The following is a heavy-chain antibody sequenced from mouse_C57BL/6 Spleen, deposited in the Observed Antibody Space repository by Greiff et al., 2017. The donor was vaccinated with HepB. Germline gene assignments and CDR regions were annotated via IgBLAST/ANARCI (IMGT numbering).Heavy chain of an antibody. V-gene: IGHV1-59*01. CDR2: IDPSDSYT. Sequence: VQLQQSGAELVRPGTSVKLSCKASGYTFTSYWMHWVKQRPGQGLEWIGVIDPSDSYTNYNQKFKGKATLTVDTSSSTAYMQLSSLTSEDSAVYYCARSIGDYYGSSSHYYAMDYWGQGTSVTVSS. CDR3: ARSIGDYYGSSSHYYAMDY. D-gene: IGHD1-1*01. CDR1: GYTFTSYW. J-gene: IGHJ4*01.